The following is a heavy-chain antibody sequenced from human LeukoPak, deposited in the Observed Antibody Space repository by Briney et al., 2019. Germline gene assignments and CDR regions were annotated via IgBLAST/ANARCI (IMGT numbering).Heavy chain of an antibody. Sequence: GSPRLSCAVSGFTFDDYAMHWVRQAPGKGLEWVSLISGDGGSTYCADSVKGRFTISRDNAKNPLYLQMNSLRAEDTAVYYCARTAVVYYFDYWGQGT. D-gene: IGHD2-15*01. J-gene: IGHJ4*02. CDR2: ISGDGGST. CDR3: ARTAVVYYFDY. CDR1: GFTFDDYA. V-gene: IGHV3-43*02.